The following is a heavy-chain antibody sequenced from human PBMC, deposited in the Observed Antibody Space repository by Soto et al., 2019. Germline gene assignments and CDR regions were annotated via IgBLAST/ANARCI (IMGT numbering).Heavy chain of an antibody. Sequence: QVQLVESGGGVVQPERSLRLSCAASGFTFSAYALHWVRQAPAKGLEWVAVISFDGSNKYYADSVKGRFTISRDNSKNTLCLLMNSGWPVDAVVYDGAWGRRVGVGYTLGVAYCGQGPLVTVSS. CDR2: ISFDGSNK. CDR3: AWGRRVGVGYTLGVAY. D-gene: IGHD3-16*01. J-gene: IGHJ4*02. V-gene: IGHV3-30-3*01. CDR1: GFTFSAYA.